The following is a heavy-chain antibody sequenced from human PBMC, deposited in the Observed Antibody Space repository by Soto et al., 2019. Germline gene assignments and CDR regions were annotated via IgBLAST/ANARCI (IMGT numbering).Heavy chain of an antibody. J-gene: IGHJ6*03. D-gene: IGHD2-15*01. CDR1: GYTFTSYG. CDR3: ARDWDIVVVVAATNAYYYMDV. V-gene: IGHV1-18*01. Sequence: QVQLVQSGAEVKKPGASVKVSCKASGYTFTSYGISWVRQAPGQGLEWMGWISAYNGNTNYAQKLQGRVTMTTDTSTSTDYMELRSLRSDDTAVYYCARDWDIVVVVAATNAYYYMDVWGKGTTGTVSS. CDR2: ISAYNGNT.